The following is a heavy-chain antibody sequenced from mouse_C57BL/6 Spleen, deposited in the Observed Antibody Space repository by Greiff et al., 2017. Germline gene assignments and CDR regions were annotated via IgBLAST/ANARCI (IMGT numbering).Heavy chain of an antibody. CDR3: ARGGPYGSDFDY. J-gene: IGHJ2*01. D-gene: IGHD1-1*01. CDR2: IHPNSGST. Sequence: QVQLQQPGAELVKPGASVKLSCKASGYTFTSYWMHWVKQRPGQGLEWIGMIHPNSGSTNYNEKFKSKATLTVDKSSSTAYMQLSSLTSEDSAVYYCARGGPYGSDFDYWGQGTTLTVSS. CDR1: GYTFTSYW. V-gene: IGHV1-64*01.